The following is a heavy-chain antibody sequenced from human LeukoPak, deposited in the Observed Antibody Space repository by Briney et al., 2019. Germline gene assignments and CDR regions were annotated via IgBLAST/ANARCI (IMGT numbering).Heavy chain of an antibody. CDR1: GFTFSSYA. V-gene: IGHV3-23*01. CDR2: ISGSGGST. Sequence: HPGGSLRLSCAASGFTFSSYAMSWVRQAPGKGLEWVSAISGSGGSTYYADSVKGRFTISRDNSKNTLYLQINSLRAEDTALYYCAKGLIYFDYWGQGTLVTVSS. D-gene: IGHD3-22*01. CDR3: AKGLIYFDY. J-gene: IGHJ4*02.